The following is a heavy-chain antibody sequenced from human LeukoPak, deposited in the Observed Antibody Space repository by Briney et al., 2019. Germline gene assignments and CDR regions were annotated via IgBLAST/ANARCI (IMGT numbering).Heavy chain of an antibody. CDR2: ISGSGGYT. J-gene: IGHJ4*02. CDR3: AKEPIAVAGTFDY. CDR1: GFTFSSYA. D-gene: IGHD6-19*01. Sequence: GGSLRLSCAASGFTFSSYAMSWVRQDPGRGLEWVSAISGSGGYTWYAGSMKGRFTISRDNSKNTLYLQMNSLRAEDTAVYYCAKEPIAVAGTFDYWGQGTLVTVSS. V-gene: IGHV3-23*01.